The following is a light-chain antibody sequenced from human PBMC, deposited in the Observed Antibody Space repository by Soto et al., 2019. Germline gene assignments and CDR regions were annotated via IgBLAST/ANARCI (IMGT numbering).Light chain of an antibody. CDR1: QSIRYY. Sequence: GDRVTITCRASQSIRYYLAWYQQMPGKAPKLLIYGASSLQSGVPSRFSGSGSGTEFTLTISSLQPDDFATYFCQHHNSYSQTFGKGTRWKSN. J-gene: IGKJ1*01. V-gene: IGKV1-5*01. CDR2: GAS. CDR3: QHHNSYSQT.